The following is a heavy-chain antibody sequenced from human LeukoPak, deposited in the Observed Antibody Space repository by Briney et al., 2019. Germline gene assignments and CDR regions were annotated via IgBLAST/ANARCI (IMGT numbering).Heavy chain of an antibody. CDR2: IIPIFGTA. Sequence: ASVKVSCKASGYTFTSYYMHWVRQAPGQGLEWMGRIIPIFGTANYAQKFQGRVTITTDESTSPAYMELNSLRSEDTAVYYCARGIGPDYYDSKDYYYMDVWGKGTTVTVSS. D-gene: IGHD3-22*01. V-gene: IGHV1-69*05. CDR3: ARGIGPDYYDSKDYYYMDV. CDR1: GYTFTSYY. J-gene: IGHJ6*03.